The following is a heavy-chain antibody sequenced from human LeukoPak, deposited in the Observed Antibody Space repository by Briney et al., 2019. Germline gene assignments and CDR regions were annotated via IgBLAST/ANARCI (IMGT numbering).Heavy chain of an antibody. V-gene: IGHV3-23*01. CDR3: AKSGREFDSSGYYFFDC. J-gene: IGHJ4*02. CDR2: ICYSVGNT. Sequence: GGSLRLSCAASGFTFSGYAMSWVRQAPGKGLEWVSSICYSVGNTHYADSVRGRFTVSRDNSKDTLYLQMNSLRAEDTAVYYCAKSGREFDSSGYYFFDCWGEGTLVTVSS. D-gene: IGHD3-22*01. CDR1: GFTFSGYA.